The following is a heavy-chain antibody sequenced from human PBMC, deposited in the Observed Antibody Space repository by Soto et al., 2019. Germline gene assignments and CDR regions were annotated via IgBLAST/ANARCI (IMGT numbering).Heavy chain of an antibody. D-gene: IGHD2-21*01. CDR3: AKRKGRSIIYDAVDI. Sequence: QVQLVESGGGVVQPGRSLRLSCAASGFTFSSYGMHWVRRAPGKGLEWVAVISYDGSNNYYADSVKGRFPISRDNSQNTLYLQMNSLRAEDTAVYYCAKRKGRSIIYDAVDIWGQGTIVTVSS. V-gene: IGHV3-30*18. CDR1: GFTFSSYG. J-gene: IGHJ3*02. CDR2: ISYDGSNN.